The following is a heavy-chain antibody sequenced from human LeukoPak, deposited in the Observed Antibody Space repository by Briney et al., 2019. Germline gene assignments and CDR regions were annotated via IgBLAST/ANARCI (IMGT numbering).Heavy chain of an antibody. CDR3: AREHNSSLMSDAFDI. CDR2: IYYSGST. CDR1: GDSINSGGYY. D-gene: IGHD6-13*01. Sequence: SETLSLTCTVSGDSINSGGYYWSWIRQHPGKGLEWIGYIYYSGSTNSNPSLKSRVTISVDTSKNQFSLKLSSVTAADTAVYYCAREHNSSLMSDAFDIWGRGTMVTVSS. J-gene: IGHJ3*02. V-gene: IGHV4-61*08.